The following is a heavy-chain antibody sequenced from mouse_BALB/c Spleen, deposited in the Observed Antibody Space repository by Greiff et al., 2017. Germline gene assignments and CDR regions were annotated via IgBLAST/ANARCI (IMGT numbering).Heavy chain of an antibody. CDR1: GFTFTDYY. CDR2: IRNKANGYTT. D-gene: IGHD3-3*01. Sequence: EVKLQESGGGLVQPGGSLRLSCATSGFTFTDYYMSWVRQPPGKALEWLGFIRNKANGYTTEYSASVKGRFTISRDNSQSILYLQMNTLRAEDSATYYCARLEGRYFDVWGAGTTVTVSS. CDR3: ARLEGRYFDV. V-gene: IGHV7-3*02. J-gene: IGHJ1*01.